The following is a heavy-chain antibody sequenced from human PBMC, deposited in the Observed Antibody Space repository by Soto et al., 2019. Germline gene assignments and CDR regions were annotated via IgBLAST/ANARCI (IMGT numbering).Heavy chain of an antibody. CDR3: ARYFYDSSGYTYLPTPYYFDY. CDR1: GGSISSYY. Sequence: SETLSLTCTVSGGSISSYYWSWIRQPPGKGLEWIGYIYYSGSTNYNPSLKSRVTISVDTSKNQFSLKLSSVTAADTAVYYCARYFYDSSGYTYLPTPYYFDYWGQGTLVTVSS. J-gene: IGHJ4*02. V-gene: IGHV4-59*01. D-gene: IGHD3-22*01. CDR2: IYYSGST.